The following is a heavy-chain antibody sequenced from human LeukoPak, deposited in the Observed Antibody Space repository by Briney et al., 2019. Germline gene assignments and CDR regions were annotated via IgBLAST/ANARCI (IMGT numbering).Heavy chain of an antibody. CDR2: ISGSGDNT. J-gene: IGHJ4*02. D-gene: IGHD6-13*01. CDR1: GFTFSDFG. Sequence: GGSLRLSCAASGFTFSDFGMHWVRQAPGKGLEWVSSISGSGDNTYYADSVKGRFTISRDNSKNTLYLQMNSLRAEDTAVYYCAKERSLGVAAASNYWGQGTLVTVSS. V-gene: IGHV3-23*01. CDR3: AKERSLGVAAASNY.